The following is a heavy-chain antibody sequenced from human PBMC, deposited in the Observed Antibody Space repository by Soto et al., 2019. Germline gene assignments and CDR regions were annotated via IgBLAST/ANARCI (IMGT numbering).Heavy chain of an antibody. V-gene: IGHV3-11*06. J-gene: IGHJ4*02. D-gene: IGHD3-22*01. CDR1: GFTFSDYY. CDR2: ISSSSSYT. CDR3: ARGPGYYYDSSGYYFD. Sequence: GGSLRLSCAASGFTFSDYYMSWIRQAPGKGLEWVSYISSSSSYTNYADSVKGRFTISGDNAKNSLYLQMNSLRAEDTAVYYCARGPGYYYDSSGYYFDWGQGTLVTVSS.